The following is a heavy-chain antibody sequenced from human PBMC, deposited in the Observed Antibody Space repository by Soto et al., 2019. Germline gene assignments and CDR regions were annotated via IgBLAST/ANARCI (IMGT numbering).Heavy chain of an antibody. V-gene: IGHV4-59*01. J-gene: IGHJ6*03. Sequence: SETLSLTCTVSGGSISSYYWSWIRQPPGKGLEWIGYIYYSGSTNYNPSLKSRVTISVDTSKNQFSLKLSSVTAADTAVYYCAGGAETNFYYYYMDDWGKGTTVTVSS. CDR3: AGGAETNFYYYYMDD. CDR1: GGSISSYY. CDR2: IYYSGST. D-gene: IGHD2-8*01.